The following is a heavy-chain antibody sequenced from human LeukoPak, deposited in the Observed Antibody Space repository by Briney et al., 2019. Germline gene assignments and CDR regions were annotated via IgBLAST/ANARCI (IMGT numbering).Heavy chain of an antibody. CDR2: LKHDGIEK. CDR1: GFAFSSYW. Sequence: GGSLRLSCAASGFAFSSYWMDWVRQAPGKGPEWEANLKHDGIEKYLVDSVKGRFAISRDNAKNLLYLQMNNLRVEDTAVYYCAREGMFRGVPDAFDMWGQGTMVTVSS. D-gene: IGHD3-10*01. V-gene: IGHV3-7*01. CDR3: AREGMFRGVPDAFDM. J-gene: IGHJ3*02.